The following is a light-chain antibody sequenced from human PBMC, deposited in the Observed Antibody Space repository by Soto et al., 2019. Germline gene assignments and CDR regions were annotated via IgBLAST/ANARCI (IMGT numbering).Light chain of an antibody. CDR3: HRYKNWPPLT. Sequence: EIVMTQSPATLSVSPGERATLSCRASQSVSSNFAWYQQKPGQPPRLLIYGASTRATGIPARFSGSGSGAEFTLTISILQSEDFAVYVCHRYKNWPPLTFGGGTKVEIK. V-gene: IGKV3-15*01. CDR2: GAS. CDR1: QSVSSN. J-gene: IGKJ4*01.